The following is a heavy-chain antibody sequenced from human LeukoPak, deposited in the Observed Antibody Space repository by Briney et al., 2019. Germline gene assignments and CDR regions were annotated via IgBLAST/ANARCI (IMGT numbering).Heavy chain of an antibody. CDR3: AKDPYYDFWSGYLGSWFEA. D-gene: IGHD3-3*01. CDR1: GFTFGDYA. CDR2: ISGSGGST. V-gene: IGHV3-23*01. J-gene: IGHJ5*02. Sequence: GGSLRLSCTASGFTFGDYAMSWFRQAPGKGLEWVSAISGSGGSTYYADSVKGRFTISRDNSKNTLYLQMNSLRAEDTAVYYCAKDPYYDFWSGYLGSWFEAWGQGTLVTVSS.